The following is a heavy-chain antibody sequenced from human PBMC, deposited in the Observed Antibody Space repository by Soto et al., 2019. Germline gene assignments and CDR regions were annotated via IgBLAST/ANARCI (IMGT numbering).Heavy chain of an antibody. CDR1: GFTFSSYE. J-gene: IGHJ5*02. Sequence: PGGSLRLSCAAPGFTFSSYEMNWVRQAPGKGLEWVSYISSSGSTIYYADSVKGRFTISRDNAKNSLYLQMNSLRAEDTAVYYCARDIGYCSSTSCHNWFDPWGQGTLVTVSS. V-gene: IGHV3-48*03. CDR3: ARDIGYCSSTSCHNWFDP. D-gene: IGHD2-2*01. CDR2: ISSSGSTI.